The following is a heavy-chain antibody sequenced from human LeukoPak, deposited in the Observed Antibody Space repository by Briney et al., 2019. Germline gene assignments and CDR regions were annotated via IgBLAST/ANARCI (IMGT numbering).Heavy chain of an antibody. CDR2: IYYSGST. Sequence: PSETLSLTCTVSGGSISSGAYYWSWIRQHPGKGLEWIGYIYYSGSTYYNPSLKSRVTISVDTSKNQFSLKLSSATAADTAVYYCARSGVFTGAIGDGMDVWGQGTTVTVSS. CDR1: GGSISSGAYY. V-gene: IGHV4-31*03. D-gene: IGHD1-1*01. CDR3: ARSGVFTGAIGDGMDV. J-gene: IGHJ6*02.